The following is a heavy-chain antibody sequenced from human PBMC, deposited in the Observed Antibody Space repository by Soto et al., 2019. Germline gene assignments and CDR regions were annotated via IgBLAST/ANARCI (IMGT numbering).Heavy chain of an antibody. J-gene: IGHJ3*02. CDR1: GYTFTSYY. Sequence: ASVKVSCKASGYTFTSYYMHWVRQAPGQGLEWMGIINPSGGSTSYAQKFQGRVTMTRDTSTSTVYMELSSLRSEDTAVYYCARAQSRNLNSGSYSSAFDIWGQGTMVTVSS. CDR2: INPSGGST. D-gene: IGHD1-26*01. V-gene: IGHV1-46*01. CDR3: ARAQSRNLNSGSYSSAFDI.